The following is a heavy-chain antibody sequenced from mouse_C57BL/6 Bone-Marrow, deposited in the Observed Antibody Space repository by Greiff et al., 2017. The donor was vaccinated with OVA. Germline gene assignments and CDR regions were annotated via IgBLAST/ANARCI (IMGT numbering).Heavy chain of an antibody. CDR1: GYSITSGYY. CDR2: ISYDGSN. V-gene: IGHV3-6*01. J-gene: IGHJ2*01. CDR3: ARRAGPYFDY. Sequence: EVKVEESGPGLVKPSQSLSLTCSVTGYSITSGYYWNWIRQFPGNKLEWMGYISYDGSNNYNPSLKNRISITRDTSKNQFFLKLNSVTTEDTATYYCARRAGPYFDYWGQGTTLTVSS.